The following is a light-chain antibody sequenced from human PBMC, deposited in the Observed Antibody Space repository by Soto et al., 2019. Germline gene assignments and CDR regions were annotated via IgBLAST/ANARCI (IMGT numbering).Light chain of an antibody. Sequence: QSALTQPRSVSGSPGQSVTISCTGTSSDVGGYQYVSWFQQHPGKAPKLMIYDVTKRPSGVPDRFSGSKSGNTASLTISGLQTEDESDYYCGSYGGSQPHVLFGGGTKLTVL. CDR3: GSYGGSQPHVL. J-gene: IGLJ2*01. V-gene: IGLV2-11*01. CDR2: DVT. CDR1: SSDVGGYQY.